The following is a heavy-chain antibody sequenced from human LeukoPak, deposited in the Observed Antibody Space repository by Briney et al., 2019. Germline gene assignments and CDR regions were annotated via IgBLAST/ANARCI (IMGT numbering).Heavy chain of an antibody. CDR3: ARAHNRVWFGVYEPYYFDY. CDR2: IYYSGST. Sequence: SGTLSLTSAVCGGSLSSYYWSWMRPPPGKGLEWVGYIYYSGSTNYNPSLKSRDTLSVDKSKNQFALKLSSVTAADTAGDYCARAHNRVWFGVYEPYYFDYWGQGTLVTVSS. D-gene: IGHD3-10*01. V-gene: IGHV4-59*01. CDR1: GGSLSSYY. J-gene: IGHJ4*02.